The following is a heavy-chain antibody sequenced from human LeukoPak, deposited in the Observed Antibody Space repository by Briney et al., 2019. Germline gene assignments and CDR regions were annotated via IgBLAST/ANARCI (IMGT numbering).Heavy chain of an antibody. J-gene: IGHJ4*02. D-gene: IGHD4-23*01. CDR3: AKDYGGNKGLFDY. Sequence: GGSLRLSCAASGFTFSSYGMHWVRQAPGKGLEWVAVIRYDGSNKYYADSVKGRFIISSDNYKNTLYLQMNSLKAEDTAVYYCAKDYGGNKGLFDYWGQGTLVTVSS. CDR2: IRYDGSNK. V-gene: IGHV3-30*02. CDR1: GFTFSSYG.